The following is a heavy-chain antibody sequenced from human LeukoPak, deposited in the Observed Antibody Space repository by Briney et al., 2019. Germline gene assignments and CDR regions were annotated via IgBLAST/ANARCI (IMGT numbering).Heavy chain of an antibody. D-gene: IGHD2-2*01. CDR3: ARERYCSSTSCYKLDY. J-gene: IGHJ4*02. CDR2: INPNSGGT. Sequence: ASVKVSCKASGYTFTGYYMHWVRQAPGQGLEGMGWINPNSGGTNYAQKFQGRVTMTRDTSISTAYMELSRLRSDDTAVYYCARERYCSSTSCYKLDYWGQGTLVTVSS. V-gene: IGHV1-2*02. CDR1: GYTFTGYY.